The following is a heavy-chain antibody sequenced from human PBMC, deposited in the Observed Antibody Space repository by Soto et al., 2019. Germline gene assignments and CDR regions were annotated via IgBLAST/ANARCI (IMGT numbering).Heavy chain of an antibody. J-gene: IGHJ5*02. D-gene: IGHD4-17*01. V-gene: IGHV4-30-2*01. CDR2: IYLRGST. CDR3: ARFYGDYVNWFDP. Sequence: PSETLSLTCAVSGDSISSGGYSWSWIRQPPGKGLEWIGYIYLRGSTYYNPSLKSRVTISVDRSKNQFSLKLSSVTAADSAVYYCARFYGDYVNWFDPWGQGTLVTVSS. CDR1: GDSISSGGYS.